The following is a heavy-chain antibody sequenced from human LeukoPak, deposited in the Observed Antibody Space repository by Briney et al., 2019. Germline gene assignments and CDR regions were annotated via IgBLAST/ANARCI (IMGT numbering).Heavy chain of an antibody. CDR2: IKQDGSDK. Sequence: PGGSLRLSCAASGFTFSSYWMRWVRQAPGKGLEWVANIKQDGSDKYYVDSVKGRFTISRDNTKHSLYLQMNRRRAESTAVYYCARDPYDSSWGLCYFDYWGQGNLVTVSS. J-gene: IGHJ4*02. V-gene: IGHV3-7*04. CDR3: ARDPYDSSWGLCYFDY. CDR1: GFTFSSYW. D-gene: IGHD3-22*01.